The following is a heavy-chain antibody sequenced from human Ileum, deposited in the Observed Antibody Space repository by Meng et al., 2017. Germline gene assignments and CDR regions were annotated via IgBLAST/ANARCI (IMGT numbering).Heavy chain of an antibody. CDR3: ARSSLGWPFLPFDY. D-gene: IGHD3-3*01. CDR2: IIPILGIA. V-gene: IGHV1-69*02. CDR1: GGTFSSYT. Sequence: QFQLVQSGAEVKKLGSSVKVSCMPSGGTFSSYTISWVRQAPGQGREWLGRIIPILGIANYAQKFQGRVTITADKSTSTAYMELSSLRSEDTAVYYCARSSLGWPFLPFDYWGQGTLVTVSS. J-gene: IGHJ4*02.